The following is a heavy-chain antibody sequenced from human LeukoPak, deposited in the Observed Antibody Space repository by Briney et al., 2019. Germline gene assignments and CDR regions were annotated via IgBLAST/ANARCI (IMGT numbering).Heavy chain of an antibody. CDR1: GGSISSGDYY. Sequence: PSETLSLTCTVSGGSISSGDYYWSWIRQPPGKGPEWIGYIYYSGSTYYNPSLKSRVTISVDPSENQFSLKLSSVTAVDTAVYYCARGHKFYYDFSNWFDPWGQGTLVTVSS. D-gene: IGHD3-3*01. CDR3: ARGHKFYYDFSNWFDP. J-gene: IGHJ5*02. V-gene: IGHV4-30-4*01. CDR2: IYYSGST.